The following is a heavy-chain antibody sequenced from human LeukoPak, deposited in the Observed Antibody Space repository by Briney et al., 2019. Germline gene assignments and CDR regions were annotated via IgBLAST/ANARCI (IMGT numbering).Heavy chain of an antibody. D-gene: IGHD6-19*01. CDR1: GFTFSSYW. CDR3: ARDWLAKIAVAGNFDP. J-gene: IGHJ5*02. V-gene: IGHV3-7*01. CDR2: IKQDGSEK. Sequence: GGSLRLSCAASGFTFSSYWVSWVRQAPGKGLEWVANIKQDGSEKYYVDSVKGRFTISRDNAKNSLYLQMNSLRAEDTAVYYCARDWLAKIAVAGNFDPWGQGTLVTVSS.